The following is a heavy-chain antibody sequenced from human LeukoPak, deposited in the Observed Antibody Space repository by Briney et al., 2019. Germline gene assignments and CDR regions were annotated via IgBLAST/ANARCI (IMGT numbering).Heavy chain of an antibody. CDR2: IDSGGSWT. Sequence: GGSLRLSCAASGNYWMHWVRQAPGRGLVWVSHIDSGGSWTSYADSVKGRFTISKDNAKNTVYLQMNNLRAEDTAVYYCVSFYETYWGRGTLVTVSS. D-gene: IGHD2/OR15-2a*01. CDR3: VSFYETY. J-gene: IGHJ4*02. V-gene: IGHV3-74*01. CDR1: GNYW.